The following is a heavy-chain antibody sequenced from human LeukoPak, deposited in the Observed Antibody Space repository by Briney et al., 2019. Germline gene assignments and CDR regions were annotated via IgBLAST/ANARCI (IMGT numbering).Heavy chain of an antibody. CDR1: GGSISSGGYY. CDR2: IYYSGST. Sequence: PSQTLSLTCTVSGGSISSGGYYWSWIRQHPGKGLEWIGYIYYSGSTYYNPSLKSRVTISVDTSKNQFSLKLSSVTAADAAVYYCARDCSGGSCYGTFFAYAFDIWGQGTMVTVSS. D-gene: IGHD2-15*01. CDR3: ARDCSGGSCYGTFFAYAFDI. V-gene: IGHV4-31*03. J-gene: IGHJ3*02.